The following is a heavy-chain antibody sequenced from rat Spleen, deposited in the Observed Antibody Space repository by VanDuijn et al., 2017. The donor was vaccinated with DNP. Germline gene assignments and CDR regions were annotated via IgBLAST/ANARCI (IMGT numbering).Heavy chain of an antibody. D-gene: IGHD4-3*01. J-gene: IGHJ2*01. CDR3: TRGALYDSALFDY. V-gene: IGHV2-19*01. CDR1: VFSLTDYS. Sequence: QVQLKESGPGMVQPSQTLSLTCTVSVFSLTDYSVHWVRQPPGKVLEWIAAISSGGLTYYNSALKSRLSISRDTSKSQVFLKMNSLQTEDTATYYCTRGALYDSALFDYWGQGVMVTVSS. CDR2: ISSGGLT.